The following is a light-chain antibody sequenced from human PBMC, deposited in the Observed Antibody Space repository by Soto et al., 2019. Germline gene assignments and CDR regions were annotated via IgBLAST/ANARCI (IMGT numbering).Light chain of an antibody. CDR3: QQYSSAPLT. CDR2: GAS. J-gene: IGKJ1*01. V-gene: IGKV3-20*01. Sequence: EIVLTQSPGTRSLSPGERATLSCRASLTVSDNYLAWYQQKAGQAPRLVIYGASNRATGIPDRFSGSGSGTDFTLTISRLEPEDFAVYYCQQYSSAPLTFGQGTKVDIK. CDR1: LTVSDNY.